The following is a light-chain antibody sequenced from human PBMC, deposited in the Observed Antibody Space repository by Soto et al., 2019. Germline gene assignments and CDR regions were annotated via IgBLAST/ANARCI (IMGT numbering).Light chain of an antibody. CDR1: QSVTSNY. Sequence: EIVLTQSPGTLSLSPGERATLSCRASQSVTSNYLAWYQQKPGQAPRLLIYGASTRAAGVPDRFSGSGSGTDFTFTITRLEPEDFAVYYCQQYGRSPLLYTFGQGTKVGVK. V-gene: IGKV3-20*01. CDR2: GAS. CDR3: QQYGRSPLLYT. J-gene: IGKJ2*01.